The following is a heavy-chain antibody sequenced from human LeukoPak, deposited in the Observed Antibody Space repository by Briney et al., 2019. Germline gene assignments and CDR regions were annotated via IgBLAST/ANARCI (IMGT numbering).Heavy chain of an antibody. CDR2: ISWNSGSI. D-gene: IGHD6-19*01. CDR3: AKDMAGTGDLMDV. V-gene: IGHV3-9*01. J-gene: IGHJ6*03. Sequence: PGGSLRLSCAASGFTFDDYAMHWVRQAPGKGLEWVSGISWNSGSIGYADSVKGRFTISRDNAKNSLYLQMNSLRAEDTALYYCAKDMAGTGDLMDVWGKGTTVTISS. CDR1: GFTFDDYA.